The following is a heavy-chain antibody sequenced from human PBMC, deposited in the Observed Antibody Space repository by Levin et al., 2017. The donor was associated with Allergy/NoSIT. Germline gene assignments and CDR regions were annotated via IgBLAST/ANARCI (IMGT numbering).Heavy chain of an antibody. CDR2: IKGKTDGGPI. J-gene: IGHJ3*01. D-gene: IGHD3-10*01. Sequence: GGSLRLSCAASGFTFSKAWMSWVRQAPWKGLEWVGRIKGKTDGGPIEYAAPVKGRFTISRDDSKNKLYLQMNNLQTEDTAVYYCTTRDYDGSAIGAVFDAWGQGTLVTVSS. CDR1: GFTFSKAW. CDR3: TTRDYDGSAIGAVFDA. V-gene: IGHV3-15*01.